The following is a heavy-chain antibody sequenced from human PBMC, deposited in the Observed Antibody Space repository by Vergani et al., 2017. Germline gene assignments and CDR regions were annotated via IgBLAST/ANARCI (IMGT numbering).Heavy chain of an antibody. CDR2: IYSTGST. CDR3: ARVMYRDEASTGYRLEGMDI. V-gene: IGHV4-59*13. CDR1: GGSFNTYY. D-gene: IGHD3-9*01. Sequence: QVQLEESGPGLVKPSETLSLTCTVSGGSFNTYYWSWMRQSPGKGLEWIGYIYSTGSTNYNPSLNSRVTMSVDTSKSQFSLKLRSVTAADTAVYFCARVMYRDEASTGYRLEGMDIWGQGTTVTISS. J-gene: IGHJ6*02.